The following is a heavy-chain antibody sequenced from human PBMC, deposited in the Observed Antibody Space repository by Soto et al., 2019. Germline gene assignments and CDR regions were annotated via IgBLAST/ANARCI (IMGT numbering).Heavy chain of an antibody. V-gene: IGHV4-59*01. CDR2: IYYSGST. CDR1: GGSISSYY. CDR3: ARQNYDILTGYSGGYYYYMDV. Sequence: SETLSLTCTVSGGSISSYYWSWIRQPPGKGLEWIGYIYYSGSTNYNPSLKSRVTISVDTSKNQFSLKLSSVTAADTAVYYCARQNYDILTGYSGGYYYYMDVWGKGTTVTVS. D-gene: IGHD3-9*01. J-gene: IGHJ6*03.